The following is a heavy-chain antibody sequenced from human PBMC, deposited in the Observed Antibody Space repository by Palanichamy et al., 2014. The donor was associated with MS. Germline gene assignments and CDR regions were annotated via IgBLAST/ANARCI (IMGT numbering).Heavy chain of an antibody. CDR1: A. V-gene: IGHV1-69*06. Sequence: AFGWVRQAPGQGLEWMGGFIPIFGTPNYARDFQGRVTITADKSTSTAYMELSSLTSEDPAVYYCAGDSNSQVPQQFDSWSQGTPVTVSS. CDR3: AGDSNSQVPQQFDS. J-gene: IGHJ4*02. CDR2: FIPIFGTP. D-gene: IGHD2/OR15-2a*01.